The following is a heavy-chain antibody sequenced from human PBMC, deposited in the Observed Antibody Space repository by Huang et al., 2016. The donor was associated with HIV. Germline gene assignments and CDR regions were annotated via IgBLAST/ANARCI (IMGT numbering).Heavy chain of an antibody. V-gene: IGHV3-23*01. J-gene: IGHJ4*02. D-gene: IGHD6-13*01. CDR2: ITESCHT. CDR1: GFTFSSYA. Sequence: EVQLLESGGGLLQPGGSLRLSCADSGFTFSSYAMTGVRQTPGKGLEWVSTITESCHTYSADSGKGRCTIARANSKNTLYIQMNSLRAEDTALYYCAKQAPYGTTWYGGSDYWGQGTLVTVSS. CDR3: AKQAPYGTTWYGGSDY.